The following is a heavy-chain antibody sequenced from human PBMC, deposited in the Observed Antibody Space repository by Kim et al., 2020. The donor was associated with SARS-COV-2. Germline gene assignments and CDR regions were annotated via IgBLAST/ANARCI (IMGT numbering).Heavy chain of an antibody. CDR2: ISSSSSYI. D-gene: IGHD2-2*02. V-gene: IGHV3-21*01. CDR1: GFTFSSYS. CDR3: ARDYCSSTSCYTIFAHYYGMGV. Sequence: GGSLRLSCAASGFTFSSYSMNWVRQAPGKGLEWVSSISSSSSYIYYADSVKGRFTISRDNAKNSLYLQMNSLRAEDTAVYYCARDYCSSTSCYTIFAHYYGMGVWGHGTTGTLSS. J-gene: IGHJ6*02.